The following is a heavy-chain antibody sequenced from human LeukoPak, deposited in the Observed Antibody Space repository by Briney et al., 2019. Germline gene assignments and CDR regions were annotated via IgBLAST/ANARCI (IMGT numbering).Heavy chain of an antibody. CDR2: INPNSGGT. Sequence: ASVKVSCKASGYTFTGYYMHWVRQAPGQGLEWMGWINPNSGGTNYAQKFQGRVTMTRDTSISTAYMELSRLRSDDTAVYYCARVRGVCGGTEKYGMDVWGQGTTVTVSS. CDR1: GYTFTGYY. CDR3: ARVRGVCGGTEKYGMDV. V-gene: IGHV1-2*02. J-gene: IGHJ6*02. D-gene: IGHD3-10*01.